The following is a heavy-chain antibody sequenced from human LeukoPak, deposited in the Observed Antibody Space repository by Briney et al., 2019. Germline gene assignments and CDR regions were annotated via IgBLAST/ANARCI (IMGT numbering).Heavy chain of an antibody. V-gene: IGHV3-23*01. J-gene: IGHJ4*02. CDR1: GFTFSSYA. CDR3: AKSGPYYDFWSGYFDY. CDR2: ISGSGGST. Sequence: PGGSLRLSCAASGFTFSSYAMSWVRQAPGKGLEWASAISGSGGSTYYADSVKGRFTISRDNSKNTLYLQMNSLRAEDTAVYYCAKSGPYYDFWSGYFDYWGQGTLVTVSS. D-gene: IGHD3-3*01.